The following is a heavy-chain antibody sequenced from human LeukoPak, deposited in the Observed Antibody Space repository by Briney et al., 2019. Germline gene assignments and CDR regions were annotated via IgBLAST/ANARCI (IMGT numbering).Heavy chain of an antibody. CDR1: GYTFSAFY. V-gene: IGHV1-2*02. Sequence: ASVKVSCKTSGYTFSAFYIHWVRQAPGQGLEWMGWISAYSGGTNYAQKFQDGVIMTRDTSISTGYMELRTLRSDDTAIYYCATDDWLVPRDWGQGTLVTVSS. CDR3: ATDDWLVPRD. D-gene: IGHD6-19*01. CDR2: ISAYSGGT. J-gene: IGHJ4*02.